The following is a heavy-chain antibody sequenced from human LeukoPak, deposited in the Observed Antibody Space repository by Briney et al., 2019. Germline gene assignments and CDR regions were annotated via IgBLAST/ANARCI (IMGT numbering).Heavy chain of an antibody. V-gene: IGHV4-31*03. CDR3: ARVGITGTTLWFDP. Sequence: SETLSLTCTVSAGSISSGGYYWSWIRQHPGKGLEWIGYIYYSGSTYYIPSLKSRVTISVDTSENQFSLKLSSVTAADTAVYYCARVGITGTTLWFDPWGQGTLVTVSS. CDR2: IYYSGST. D-gene: IGHD1-7*01. J-gene: IGHJ5*02. CDR1: AGSISSGGYY.